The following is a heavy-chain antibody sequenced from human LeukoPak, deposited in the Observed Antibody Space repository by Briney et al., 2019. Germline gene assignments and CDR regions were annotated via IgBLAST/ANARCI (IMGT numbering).Heavy chain of an antibody. Sequence: SETLSLTCTVSGGSISSYYWSWIRQPPGKGLEGIGNIYYSGSTNYNPSLRSRVTISVDTSKNQFSLKLSSVTAADTAVYYCAREGSIAVAGTRGYYFDYWGQGTLVTVSS. CDR3: AREGSIAVAGTRGYYFDY. CDR1: GGSISSYY. D-gene: IGHD6-19*01. V-gene: IGHV4-59*01. CDR2: IYYSGST. J-gene: IGHJ4*02.